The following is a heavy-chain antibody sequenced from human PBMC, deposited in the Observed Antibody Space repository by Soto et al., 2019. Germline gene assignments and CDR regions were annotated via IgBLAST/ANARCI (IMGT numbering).Heavy chain of an antibody. Sequence: QVQLQESGPGLVKPSQTLSLTCTVSGGSISSGGYYWSWIRQHPGKGLEWIGYIYYSGSTYYNPSLKSRVFISVDTSKNQFSLKLSSVTAAVTAVYYCATDSIDYKGSVYWGQGTLVTVSS. V-gene: IGHV4-31*03. CDR1: GGSISSGGYY. CDR2: IYYSGST. J-gene: IGHJ4*02. CDR3: ATDSIDYKGSVY. D-gene: IGHD3-10*01.